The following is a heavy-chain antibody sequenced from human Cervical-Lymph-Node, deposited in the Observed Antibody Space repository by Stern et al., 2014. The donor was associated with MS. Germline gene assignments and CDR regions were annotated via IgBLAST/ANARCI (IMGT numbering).Heavy chain of an antibody. CDR1: GFTFSSYG. D-gene: IGHD3-22*01. Sequence: QVQLVESGGGVVQPGRSLRLSCAASGFTFSSYGMHWVRQAPATGRQWVAFISYDGSNEYYADSVKGRFTISRDNSNNTLYLQTNSLREEDTAVYYCARGVYDIWGQGTLVTVSS. J-gene: IGHJ4*02. V-gene: IGHV3-30*03. CDR3: ARGVYDI. CDR2: ISYDGSNE.